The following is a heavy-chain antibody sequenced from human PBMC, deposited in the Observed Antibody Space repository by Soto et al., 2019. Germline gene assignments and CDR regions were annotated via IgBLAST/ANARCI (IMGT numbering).Heavy chain of an antibody. V-gene: IGHV3-48*02. J-gene: IGHJ6*02. CDR3: ARDQSSRNDYYGMDV. D-gene: IGHD1-1*01. CDR1: GFTFSSYS. Sequence: GGSLRLSCAASGFTFSSYSMNWVRQAPGKGLEWVSYISSSSSTIYYADSVKGRFTISRDNAKNSLYLQMNSLRDEDTAVYYCARDQSSRNDYYGMDVWGQGTTVTVSS. CDR2: ISSSSSTI.